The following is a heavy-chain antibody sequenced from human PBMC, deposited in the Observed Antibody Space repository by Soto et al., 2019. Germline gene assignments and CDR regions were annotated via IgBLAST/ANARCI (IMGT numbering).Heavy chain of an antibody. Sequence: QVQSQQWGAGLLKPSETLSLTCAVYGESFSDYSYPWIRQPPGKGLEWIDEINCGGSSKYNPSLRNRVTISGDTSKNHFSLRLKSVTAADTGVSACARVHSAKKWGLLCFHHWGQGTLVTVSS. D-gene: IGHD2-21*01. V-gene: IGHV4-34*02. CDR3: ARVHSAKKWGLLCFHH. CDR2: INCGGSS. J-gene: IGHJ4*02. CDR1: GESFSDYS.